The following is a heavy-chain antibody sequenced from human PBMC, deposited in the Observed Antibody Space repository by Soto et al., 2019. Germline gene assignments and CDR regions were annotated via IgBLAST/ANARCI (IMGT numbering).Heavy chain of an antibody. CDR3: ASHGGWYSPFAM. J-gene: IGHJ3*02. Sequence: QVQLVQSGAELKKPGSSVRVSCRPSGGSFGGNIFSWVRQAPGQGLEWMGGIIPMFGTTKYIQHFRGRVTITADESTSTAYMELSSLRSDDTAVYYCASHGGWYSPFAMWGQGTQVTVSS. D-gene: IGHD6-19*01. CDR2: IIPMFGTT. CDR1: GGSFGGNI. V-gene: IGHV1-69*01.